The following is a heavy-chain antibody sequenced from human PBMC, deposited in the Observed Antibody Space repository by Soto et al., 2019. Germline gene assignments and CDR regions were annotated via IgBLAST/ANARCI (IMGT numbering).Heavy chain of an antibody. Sequence: PGGSLRLSCAAARFTSNNHGMSLVRQAPGNGVEWVSGVTVSSGSTYYADSVRARFTVSRDNSKNTLYLQMNSLRAEDTAVYYCARNLGFFDYWGQGTLVTVSS. J-gene: IGHJ4*02. CDR2: VTVSSGST. D-gene: IGHD3-10*01. V-gene: IGHV3-23*01. CDR3: ARNLGFFDY. CDR1: RFTSNNHG.